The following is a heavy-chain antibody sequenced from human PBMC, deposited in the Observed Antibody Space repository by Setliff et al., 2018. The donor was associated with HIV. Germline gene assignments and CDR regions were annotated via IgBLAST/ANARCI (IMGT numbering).Heavy chain of an antibody. CDR3: ARGLYYYDTSGYNYY. CDR1: GFTVSSNY. J-gene: IGHJ4*02. D-gene: IGHD3-22*01. CDR2: IYSGGST. Sequence: PGGSLRLSCAASGFTVSSNYMSWVRQAPGKGLEWVSVIYSGGSTYYADSVKGRFTISRDNSKNTLYLQMNSLRAEDTAVYYCARGLYYYDTSGYNYYWGQGMLVTVSS. V-gene: IGHV3-66*01.